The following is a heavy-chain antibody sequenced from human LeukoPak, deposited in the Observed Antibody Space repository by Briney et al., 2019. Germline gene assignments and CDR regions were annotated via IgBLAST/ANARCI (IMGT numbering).Heavy chain of an antibody. J-gene: IGHJ4*02. Sequence: PGGSLRLSCAASGFTFSGYEMNWVRQAPGKGLEWVSYISSSGSSIYYADFVKGRFTISRDNAKNSLYLQMNSLRAEDTAVYYCARDLSGWYDYWGQGTLVTVSS. CDR1: GFTFSGYE. V-gene: IGHV3-48*03. D-gene: IGHD6-19*01. CDR3: ARDLSGWYDY. CDR2: ISSSGSSI.